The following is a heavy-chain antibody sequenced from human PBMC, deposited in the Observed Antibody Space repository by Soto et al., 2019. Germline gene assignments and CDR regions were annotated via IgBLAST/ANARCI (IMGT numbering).Heavy chain of an antibody. V-gene: IGHV1-2*02. CDR2: INPNSGGT. CDR3: AREGGATPGRPGAFHF. D-gene: IGHD1-26*01. J-gene: IGHJ3*01. Sequence: QVQLVQSGAEVKEPGASVKVSCKASGYSFTGYYMHWVRQAPGQGLEWMGWINPNSGGTNYAQKFQGRVTMTRDTSISTVYMDLRRLRSDDTALYYCAREGGATPGRPGAFHFWGRGTMVTVFS. CDR1: GYSFTGYY.